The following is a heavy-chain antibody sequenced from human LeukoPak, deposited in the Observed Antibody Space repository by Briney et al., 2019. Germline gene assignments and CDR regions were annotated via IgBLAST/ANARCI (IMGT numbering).Heavy chain of an antibody. CDR2: ISGSGGST. CDR1: GFTFSSYA. Sequence: GGSLRLSCAASGFTFSSYAMSWVRQAPGKGLEWVPAISGSGGSTYYADSVKGRFTISRDNSKNTLYLQMNSLRAEDTAVYYCAKDGYDFWSGYPQRHYYYYYGMDVWGQGTTVTVSS. V-gene: IGHV3-23*01. D-gene: IGHD3-3*01. J-gene: IGHJ6*02. CDR3: AKDGYDFWSGYPQRHYYYYYGMDV.